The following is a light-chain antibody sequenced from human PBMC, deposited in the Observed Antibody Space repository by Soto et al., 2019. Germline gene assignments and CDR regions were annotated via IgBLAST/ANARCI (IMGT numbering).Light chain of an antibody. J-gene: IGKJ4*01. CDR2: AAS. V-gene: IGKV1-39*01. CDR3: QPSYSTPLLT. CDR1: QSISSS. Sequence: DIQMTQSPSSLSASVGDRVTITCRASQSISSSLNWYQQKPGKAPKLLIYAASSLHSGVPSRFSGSGSGTDFTLTISSLQPEDFSTYCCQPSYSTPLLTFGGGTKVEIK.